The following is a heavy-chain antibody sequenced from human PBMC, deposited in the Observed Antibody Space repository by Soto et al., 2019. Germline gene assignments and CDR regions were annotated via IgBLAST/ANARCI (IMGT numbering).Heavy chain of an antibody. Sequence: GGSLRLSCAASGFTFSDYYMSWIRQAPGKGLEWVSYISSSGSTIYYADSVKGRFTLSRDNAKNSLYLQMNSLRAEDTAVYYCARAVQDTAMVTNYYYYYMDVWGKGTTVTVSS. D-gene: IGHD5-18*01. J-gene: IGHJ6*03. CDR1: GFTFSDYY. CDR2: ISSSGSTI. V-gene: IGHV3-11*01. CDR3: ARAVQDTAMVTNYYYYYMDV.